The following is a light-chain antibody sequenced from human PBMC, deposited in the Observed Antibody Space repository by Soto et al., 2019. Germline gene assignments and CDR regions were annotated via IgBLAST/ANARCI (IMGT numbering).Light chain of an antibody. J-gene: IGLJ3*02. CDR2: EVN. CDR1: SSDVGGYNY. Sequence: QSALTQPASVSGSPGQSITISCTGTSSDVGGYNYVSWYQHHPGKAPKLMIYEVNIRPSGVSNRFSGSKSGNTASLTISGLQAEDEADYYCSSYTSSTTSVMFGGGTKVTVL. CDR3: SSYTSSTTSVM. V-gene: IGLV2-14*01.